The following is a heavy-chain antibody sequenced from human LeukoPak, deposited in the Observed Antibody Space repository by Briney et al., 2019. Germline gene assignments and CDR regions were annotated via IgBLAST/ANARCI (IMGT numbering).Heavy chain of an antibody. Sequence: GGSLRLSCAASGFTFSSYPMSWVRQAPGKGLEWVSAISDSGGSTYYADSVKGRITISRDNSKNTLYLQMNSLRAEDTAVYFCARESFRALVGYLDYWGQGRLVTVYS. V-gene: IGHV3-23*01. D-gene: IGHD3-22*01. CDR3: ARESFRALVGYLDY. CDR1: GFTFSSYP. J-gene: IGHJ4*02. CDR2: ISDSGGST.